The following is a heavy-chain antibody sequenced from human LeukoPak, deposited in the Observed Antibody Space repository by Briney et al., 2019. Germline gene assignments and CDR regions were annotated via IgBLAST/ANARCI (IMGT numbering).Heavy chain of an antibody. V-gene: IGHV3-48*04. CDR1: GFTFSNYW. Sequence: GESLRLSCAASGFTFSNYWMGWVRQAPGKGLEWVSYISNTDETRTYADSVKGRFTISRDNAKNSLHLEMNSLRAEDTAVYYCAREIVSVVAGNFDYWGQGTLVTVSS. CDR2: ISNTDETR. CDR3: AREIVSVVAGNFDY. J-gene: IGHJ4*02. D-gene: IGHD6-19*01.